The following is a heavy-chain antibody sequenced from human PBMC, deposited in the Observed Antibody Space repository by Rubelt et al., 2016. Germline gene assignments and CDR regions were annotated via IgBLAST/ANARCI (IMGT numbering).Heavy chain of an antibody. V-gene: IGHV4-39*01. D-gene: IGHD1-26*01. Sequence: QLQLQESGPGLVKPSETLSLTCTVSVGSISSNSYYWGWIRQPPGKGLEWLGNIFHSGTIYYNSSLKSRVTISVDTSKNQFSLRLNSVTAADTAFYYWARGRRVGVGASSCWFESWGQGTLVTVSS. J-gene: IGHJ5*01. CDR1: VGSISSNSYY. CDR3: ARGRRVGVGASSCWFES. CDR2: IFHSGTI.